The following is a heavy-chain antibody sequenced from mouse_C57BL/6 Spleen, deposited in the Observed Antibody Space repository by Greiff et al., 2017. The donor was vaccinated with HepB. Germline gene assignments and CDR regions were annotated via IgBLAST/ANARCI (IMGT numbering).Heavy chain of an antibody. CDR2: IYPGNSDT. D-gene: IGHD1-1*01. J-gene: IGHJ2*01. Sequence: EVQLQQSGTVLARPGASVKMSCKTSGYTFTSYWMHWVKQRPGQGLEWIGAIYPGNSDTSYNQKFKGKAKLTAVTSASTAYMELSSLTNEDSAVYYCTKGITTVVGFDYWGQGTTLTVSS. CDR1: GYTFTSYW. V-gene: IGHV1-5*01. CDR3: TKGITTVVGFDY.